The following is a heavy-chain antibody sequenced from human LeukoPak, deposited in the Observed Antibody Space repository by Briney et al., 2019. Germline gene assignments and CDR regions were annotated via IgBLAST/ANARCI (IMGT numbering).Heavy chain of an antibody. D-gene: IGHD3-10*01. V-gene: IGHV4-38-2*01. Sequence: SETLSLTCAVSGYSISSGYYWGWIRQPPGKGLERIGSIYHSGSTYYNPPLKSRVTISVDTSKNQFSLKLSSVTAADTAVYYCARGLWFGESVGAFDIWGQGTMVTVSS. CDR2: IYHSGST. J-gene: IGHJ3*02. CDR3: ARGLWFGESVGAFDI. CDR1: GYSISSGYY.